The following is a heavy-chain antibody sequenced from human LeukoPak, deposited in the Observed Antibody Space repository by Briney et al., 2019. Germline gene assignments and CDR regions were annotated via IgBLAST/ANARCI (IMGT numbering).Heavy chain of an antibody. J-gene: IGHJ3*02. CDR2: IYIGGST. CDR3: ARGPRMVAMNGYAFDI. D-gene: IGHD2-2*01. Sequence: SETLSLTCIVSGGSISSYYWNWIRQSAGKGLEWIGRIYIGGSTSYNPSLKSRVTMSEDTSKIQFSLNLTSVTAADTAMYYCARGPRMVAMNGYAFDIWGPGTTVIVSS. CDR1: GGSISSYY. V-gene: IGHV4-4*07.